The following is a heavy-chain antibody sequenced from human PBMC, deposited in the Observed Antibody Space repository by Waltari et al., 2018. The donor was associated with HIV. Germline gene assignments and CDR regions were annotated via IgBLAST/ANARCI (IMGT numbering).Heavy chain of an antibody. D-gene: IGHD1-26*01. CDR2: ISWNSART. J-gene: IGHJ6*02. CDR3: AKGGPLGATNYGMDV. CDR1: GFSIYNYD. V-gene: IGHV3-9*01. Sequence: EVQLVESGGGWVQPGRCLRRTCVAAGFSIYNYDMHWVRQLPGKGLEWVSGISWNSARTTYGDSVNGRFTISRDNAKKTVTLQMNSLRVEDTALYYCAKGGPLGATNYGMDVWGQGTTVTVSS.